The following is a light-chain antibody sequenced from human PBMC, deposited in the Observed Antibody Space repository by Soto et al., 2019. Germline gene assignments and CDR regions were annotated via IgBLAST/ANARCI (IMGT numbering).Light chain of an antibody. J-gene: IGLJ2*01. CDR3: CSYAGSDTLNVV. CDR1: SSDFGGYNY. Sequence: QSALTQPRSVSGSPGHAVTISCTGTSSDFGGYNYVSWYQQHPGKAPKLMIYDVSKRPSGVPDRFSGSKSGNTASLTISGLQAEDEADYYCCSYAGSDTLNVVFGGGPKRTVL. V-gene: IGLV2-11*01. CDR2: DVS.